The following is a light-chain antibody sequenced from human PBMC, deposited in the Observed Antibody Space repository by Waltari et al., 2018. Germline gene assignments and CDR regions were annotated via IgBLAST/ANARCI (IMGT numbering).Light chain of an antibody. Sequence: ELVLTQSSGTLSLSPVERATLSCRASQSVSRALTWYQQKPGQAPRLLIYGASTRATGIPDRFSGSGSGTDFSLTISRLEPDDFAVYYCQHYLRLPVTFGQGTTVEI. CDR2: GAS. J-gene: IGKJ1*01. CDR3: QHYLRLPVT. CDR1: QSVSRA. V-gene: IGKV3-20*01.